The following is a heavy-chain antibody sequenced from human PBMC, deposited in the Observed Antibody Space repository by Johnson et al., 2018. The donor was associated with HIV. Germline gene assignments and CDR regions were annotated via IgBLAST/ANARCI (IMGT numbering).Heavy chain of an antibody. V-gene: IGHV3-30*14. CDR1: GFTFSSYA. CDR3: ARFCGGDCSSPHDAFCF. J-gene: IGHJ3*01. CDR2: ISYDGSNK. Sequence: QVQLVESGGGVVQPGGSLRLSCAASGFTFSSYAMHWVRQAPGKGLEWVAVISYDGSNKYYADSVKGRFTISRDSSKNTLFLHMKRLRAEDTAMYYCARFCGGDCSSPHDAFCFWGQGTMGTVSP. D-gene: IGHD2-21*02.